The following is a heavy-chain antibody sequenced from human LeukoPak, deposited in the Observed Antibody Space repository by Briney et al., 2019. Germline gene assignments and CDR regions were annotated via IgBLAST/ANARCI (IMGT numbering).Heavy chain of an antibody. CDR1: GFTFSGYP. CDR3: ATSSGWRFDY. V-gene: IGHV3-7*01. J-gene: IGHJ4*02. D-gene: IGHD3-22*01. Sequence: GKSLRLSCAASGFTFSGYPIHWVRQAPGKGLEWVANIREDGNEKYYVDSVKGRFTISRDNAKNSLWLQMNSLRAEDTAVYYCATSSGWRFDYWGQGTLVAVSS. CDR2: IREDGNEK.